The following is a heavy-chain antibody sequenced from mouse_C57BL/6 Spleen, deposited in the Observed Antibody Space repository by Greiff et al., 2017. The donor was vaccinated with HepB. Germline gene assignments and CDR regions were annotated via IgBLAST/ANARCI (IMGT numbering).Heavy chain of an antibody. V-gene: IGHV14-2*01. CDR3: AREIGYGSSGYFDY. Sequence: EVKVVESGAELVKPGASVKLSCTASGFTFKDYYMHWVKQRTEQGLEWIGSIDPEDGDTKYAPKFQGKATMTADTSSNTAYLPLSSLTSEDTTVYYCAREIGYGSSGYFDYWGQGTTLTVSS. D-gene: IGHD1-1*01. CDR1: GFTFKDYY. J-gene: IGHJ2*01. CDR2: IDPEDGDT.